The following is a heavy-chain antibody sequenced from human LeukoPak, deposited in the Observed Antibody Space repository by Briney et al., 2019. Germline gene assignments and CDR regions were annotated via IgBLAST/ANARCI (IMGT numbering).Heavy chain of an antibody. J-gene: IGHJ4*02. CDR1: GFPFPIYG. V-gene: IGHV1-18*01. Sequence: ASVKVSCHASGFPFPIYGISWVRPAPGQGREWMGWISAYNGNTNYPQKLQGRVTMTTDTSTSTAYMELRSLRSDDTAVYYCARDYGELQGIDYWGQGTLVTVPS. D-gene: IGHD1-26*01. CDR2: ISAYNGNT. CDR3: ARDYGELQGIDY.